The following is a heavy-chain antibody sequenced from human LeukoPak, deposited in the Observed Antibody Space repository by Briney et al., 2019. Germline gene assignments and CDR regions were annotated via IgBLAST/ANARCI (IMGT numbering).Heavy chain of an antibody. Sequence: GGSLRLSCAASGFTFSSYAMSWVRQAPGKGLEWVSGVSSSGGSTYYTDSVKGQFTISRDNSKNTLYLQMNSLRAEDTAVYYCAKASIFGDTKYFQHWGQGTLVTVSS. CDR1: GFTFSSYA. V-gene: IGHV3-23*01. D-gene: IGHD3-3*01. J-gene: IGHJ1*01. CDR2: VSSSGGST. CDR3: AKASIFGDTKYFQH.